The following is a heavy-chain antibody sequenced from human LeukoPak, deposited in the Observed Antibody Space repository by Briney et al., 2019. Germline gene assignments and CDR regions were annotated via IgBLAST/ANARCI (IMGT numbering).Heavy chain of an antibody. CDR3: ARTPYDYGDYADAFDI. V-gene: IGHV1-69*02. D-gene: IGHD4-17*01. CDR2: IIPILGIA. J-gene: IGHJ3*02. Sequence: SVKVSCKASGGTFSSYTISWLRQAPGQGLEWMGRIIPILGIANYAQKFQGRVTITADKSTSTAYMELSSLRSEDTAVYYCARTPYDYGDYADAFDIWGQGTIVTVSS. CDR1: GGTFSSYT.